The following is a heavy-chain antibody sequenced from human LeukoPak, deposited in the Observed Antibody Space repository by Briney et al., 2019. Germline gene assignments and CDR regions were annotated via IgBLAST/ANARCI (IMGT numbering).Heavy chain of an antibody. Sequence: GGSLRLSCAASGFTFSNYAMSWVRQAPGKGLEWVANIKQDGSEKYYVDSVKGRFTISRDNAKNSLYLQMNSLRAEDTAVYYCARVWEWLPDYWGQGTLVTVSS. J-gene: IGHJ4*02. CDR1: GFTFSNYA. D-gene: IGHD3-3*01. V-gene: IGHV3-7*05. CDR3: ARVWEWLPDY. CDR2: IKQDGSEK.